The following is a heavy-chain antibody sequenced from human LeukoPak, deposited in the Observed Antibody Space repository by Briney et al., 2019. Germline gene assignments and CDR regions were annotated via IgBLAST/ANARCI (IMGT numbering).Heavy chain of an antibody. CDR3: AKALRGSGSPTGDY. CDR1: GSSISSYY. CDR2: ISGSGGST. Sequence: ETLSLTCTVSGSSISSYYWSWVRQAPGKGLEWVSAISGSGGSTYYADSVKGRFTISRDNSKNTLYLQMNSLRAEDTAVYYCAKALRGSGSPTGDYWGQGTLVTVSS. D-gene: IGHD3-10*01. J-gene: IGHJ4*02. V-gene: IGHV3-23*01.